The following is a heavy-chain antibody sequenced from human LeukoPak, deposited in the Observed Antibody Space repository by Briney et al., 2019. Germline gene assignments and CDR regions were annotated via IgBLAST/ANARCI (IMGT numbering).Heavy chain of an antibody. Sequence: ASVKVSCKASGYTFTSYGISWVRQAPGQGLEWRGWISAYNGNTNYAQKLQGGVTMTTDTSTSSAYMELRSLRSDDTAVYYCARIVVPAATPYWYFDLWGRGTLVTVSS. CDR3: ARIVVPAATPYWYFDL. CDR2: ISAYNGNT. D-gene: IGHD2-2*02. V-gene: IGHV1-18*01. CDR1: GYTFTSYG. J-gene: IGHJ2*01.